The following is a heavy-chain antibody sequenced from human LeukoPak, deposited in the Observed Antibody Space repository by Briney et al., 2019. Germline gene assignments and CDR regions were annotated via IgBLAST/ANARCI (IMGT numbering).Heavy chain of an antibody. CDR3: ARPSSGWYVLDY. V-gene: IGHV5-10-1*01. Sequence: GESLKISCKGSGYSFTSYWISWVRQMLGKGLEWMGRIDPSDSYTNYSPSFQGHVTISADKSISTAYLRWSSLKASDTAMYYCARPSSGWYVLDYWGQGTLVTVSS. CDR2: IDPSDSYT. J-gene: IGHJ4*02. D-gene: IGHD6-19*01. CDR1: GYSFTSYW.